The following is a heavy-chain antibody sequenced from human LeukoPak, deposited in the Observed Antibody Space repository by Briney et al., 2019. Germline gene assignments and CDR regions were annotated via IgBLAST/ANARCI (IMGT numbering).Heavy chain of an antibody. CDR1: GFPFSRYG. Sequence: PRGSLRLSCAASGFPFSRYGMHWVRQAPGKGLEWVAYIQFDGNNKCYADSVKGRFTISRDNSRNTLYLQMNKLTAEDTAVYYCAKKKSGNGDRFDFWGQGTLVTVSS. J-gene: IGHJ4*02. CDR3: AKKKSGNGDRFDF. D-gene: IGHD2-8*01. V-gene: IGHV3-30*02. CDR2: IQFDGNNK.